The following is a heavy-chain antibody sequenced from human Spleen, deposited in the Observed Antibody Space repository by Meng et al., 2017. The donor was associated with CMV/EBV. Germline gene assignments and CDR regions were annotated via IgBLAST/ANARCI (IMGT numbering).Heavy chain of an antibody. Sequence: SCQTSGKTFTSYDISWVRQATGQGLEWMGWMNPNIGNTAYAQKFQGRITMTRNTSRSTAYMELNSLTPEDTAIYFCATFRGSGWWDYWGQGTLVTVSS. V-gene: IGHV1-8*01. CDR2: MNPNIGNT. CDR1: GKTFTSYD. J-gene: IGHJ4*02. D-gene: IGHD6-19*01. CDR3: ATFRGSGWWDY.